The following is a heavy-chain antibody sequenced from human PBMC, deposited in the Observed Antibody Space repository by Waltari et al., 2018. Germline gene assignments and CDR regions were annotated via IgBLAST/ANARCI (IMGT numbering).Heavy chain of an antibody. CDR2: IIPILGIA. CDR1: GGTFSSYA. D-gene: IGHD6-13*01. J-gene: IGHJ4*02. V-gene: IGHV1-69*10. CDR3: ARDHSSSWPQAY. Sequence: GGTFSSYAISWVRQAPGQGLEWMGGIIPILGIANYAQKFQGRVTITADESTSTAYMELSSLRSEDTAVYYCARDHSSSWPQAYWGQGTLVTVSS.